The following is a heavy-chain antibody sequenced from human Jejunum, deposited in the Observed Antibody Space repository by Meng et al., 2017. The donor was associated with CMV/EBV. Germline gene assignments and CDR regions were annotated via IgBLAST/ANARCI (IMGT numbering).Heavy chain of an antibody. V-gene: IGHV4-31*02. CDR1: GRYY. D-gene: IGHD3-22*01. CDR3: ARDHMGSYYDNYTALDV. Sequence: GRYYWAWIRQHPGKGLEWIGYIYHRGPTYYNPSLKSRVVMSVDTSKNHFSLDLSSVTAADTAVYYCARDHMGSYYDNYTALDVWGLGTRVTVSS. J-gene: IGHJ3*01. CDR2: IYHRGPT.